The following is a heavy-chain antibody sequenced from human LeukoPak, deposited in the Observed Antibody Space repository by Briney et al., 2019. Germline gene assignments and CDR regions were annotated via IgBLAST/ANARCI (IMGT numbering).Heavy chain of an antibody. Sequence: ASVKVSCKVSGYTLTDYYMHWVQQAPGKGLEWMGLVDPEDGETIYAEKFQGRVTITADTSTDTAYMELSSLRSEDTAVYYCATVGRWGSRVDYWGQGTLVTVSS. CDR3: ATVGRWGSRVDY. J-gene: IGHJ4*02. CDR1: GYTLTDYY. D-gene: IGHD7-27*01. CDR2: VDPEDGET. V-gene: IGHV1-69-2*01.